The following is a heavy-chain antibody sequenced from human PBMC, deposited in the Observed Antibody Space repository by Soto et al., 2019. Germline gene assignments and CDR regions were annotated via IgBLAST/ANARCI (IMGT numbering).Heavy chain of an antibody. CDR3: ARDYYSSSWYVDYYYGMDV. J-gene: IGHJ6*02. CDR2: ISSSSSTI. D-gene: IGHD6-13*01. Sequence: GGSLRLSCAASGFTFSSYSMNWVRQAPGKGLEWVSYISSSSSTIYYADSVKGRFTISRDNAKNSLYLQMNSLRAEDTAVYYCARDYYSSSWYVDYYYGMDVWGQGTTVTVSS. CDR1: GFTFSSYS. V-gene: IGHV3-48*01.